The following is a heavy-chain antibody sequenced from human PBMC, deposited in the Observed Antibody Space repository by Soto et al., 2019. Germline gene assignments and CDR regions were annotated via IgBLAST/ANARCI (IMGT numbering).Heavy chain of an antibody. CDR1: GGSFSGYY. Sequence: SETLSLTCAVYGGSFSGYYWSWIRQPPRKGLEWIGEINHSGSTNYNPSLKSRVTISVDTSKNQFSLKLSSVTAADTAVYYCARVGRGLRYFDWLGPFDPWGQGTLVTVSS. V-gene: IGHV4-34*01. CDR3: ARVGRGLRYFDWLGPFDP. CDR2: INHSGST. J-gene: IGHJ5*02. D-gene: IGHD3-9*01.